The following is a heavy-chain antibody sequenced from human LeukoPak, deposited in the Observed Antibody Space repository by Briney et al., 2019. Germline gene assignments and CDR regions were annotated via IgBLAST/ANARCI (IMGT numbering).Heavy chain of an antibody. J-gene: IGHJ4*02. V-gene: IGHV3-23*01. D-gene: IGHD2-15*01. CDR1: GFTFSNYA. CDR2: ITISGRTA. CDR3: AKSGVLAAIGEYFDY. Sequence: GGSLRLSCLASGFTFSNYAMSWVRQAPGKGLEWVSGITISGRTAYYAGSVKGRFTISRDNSKNTLYLQMNSLRAEDTAVYCCAKSGVLAAIGEYFDYWGQGTLVTVSS.